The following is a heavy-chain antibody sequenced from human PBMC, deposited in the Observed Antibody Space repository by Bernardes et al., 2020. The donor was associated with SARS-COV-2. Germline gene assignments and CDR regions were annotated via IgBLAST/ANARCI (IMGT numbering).Heavy chain of an antibody. CDR2: ISAFNGYT. CDR3: ARGLISDCSGGSCYPDYGDYFDY. CDR1: GYTFTAYV. V-gene: IGHV1-18*01. D-gene: IGHD2-15*01. J-gene: IGHJ4*02. Sequence: ASVKVSCKTSGYTFTAYVIIWVRQAPGQGLESMAWISAFNGYTKYGQKFQGRVTMTTETSTSTAYMELRSLRSDDTAVYYCARGLISDCSGGSCYPDYGDYFDYWGQGTLLTVSS.